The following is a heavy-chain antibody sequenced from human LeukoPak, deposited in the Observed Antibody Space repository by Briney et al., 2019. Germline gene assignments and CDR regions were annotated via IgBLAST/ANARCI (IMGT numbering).Heavy chain of an antibody. Sequence: ASVKVSCKASGYTFTGYYMHWVRQAPGQGLEWMGWINPNSGGTNYAQKFQGRVTMTRDTSISTAYMELSRLRSDDTAVYYCAAARWSGNDNWFDPWGQGTLVTVSS. CDR2: INPNSGGT. J-gene: IGHJ5*02. CDR3: AAARWSGNDNWFDP. CDR1: GYTFTGYY. D-gene: IGHD3-3*01. V-gene: IGHV1-2*02.